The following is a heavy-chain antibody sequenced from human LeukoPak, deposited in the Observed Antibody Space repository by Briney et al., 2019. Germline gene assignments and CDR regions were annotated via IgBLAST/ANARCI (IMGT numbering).Heavy chain of an antibody. CDR2: IIPILGIA. CDR1: GGTFSSYA. CDR3: ARVGSGSQGY. J-gene: IGHJ4*02. Sequence: GASVKVSCKASGGTFSSYAISWVRQAPGQGLEWMGRIIPILGIANYAQKFQGRVTITADKSTSTVYMELSSLRSEDTAVYYCARVGSGSQGYWGQGTLVTVSS. D-gene: IGHD3-3*01. V-gene: IGHV1-69*04.